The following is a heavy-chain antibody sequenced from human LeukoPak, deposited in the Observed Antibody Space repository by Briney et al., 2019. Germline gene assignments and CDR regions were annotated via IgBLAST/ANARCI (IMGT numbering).Heavy chain of an antibody. Sequence: GGSLRLSCAASGFIFSSYGMHWVRQAPGKGLEWVSVIYSAGSTYYADSVKGRFTISRDNSKNTLYLQMNSLRAEDTAVYYCARGEDYGDYFDYWGQGTLVTVSS. J-gene: IGHJ4*02. D-gene: IGHD4-17*01. CDR3: ARGEDYGDYFDY. CDR2: IYSAGST. CDR1: GFIFSSYG. V-gene: IGHV3-53*01.